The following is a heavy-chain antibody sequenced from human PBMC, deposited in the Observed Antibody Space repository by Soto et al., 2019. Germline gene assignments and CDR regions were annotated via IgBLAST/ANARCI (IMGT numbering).Heavy chain of an antibody. D-gene: IGHD1-26*01. CDR3: AREDREQSFDY. CDR1: GGSISSGGYY. Sequence: QVQLQESGPGLVKPSQTLSLTCTVSGGSISSGGYYWSWIRQHPGKGLEWIGYIYYSGSTYYNPSLKSRVTISVDRSKNQFPLKLSSVTAADTAVYYCAREDREQSFDYWGQGTLVTVSS. V-gene: IGHV4-31*03. J-gene: IGHJ4*02. CDR2: IYYSGST.